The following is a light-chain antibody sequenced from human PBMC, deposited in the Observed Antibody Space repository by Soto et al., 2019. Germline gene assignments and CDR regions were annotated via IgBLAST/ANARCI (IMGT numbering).Light chain of an antibody. CDR3: SSYTSSSTLV. CDR1: SSDVDTHNY. Sequence: QSVLTQPASVSGSPGQSITISCTATSSDVDTHNYVSWYQQYPGKAPKLMIYEVINRPSGVSNRFSGSKSGNTAPLIISGLQAEDEADYYCSSYTSSSTLVFGGGTKLTVL. CDR2: EVI. J-gene: IGLJ2*01. V-gene: IGLV2-14*01.